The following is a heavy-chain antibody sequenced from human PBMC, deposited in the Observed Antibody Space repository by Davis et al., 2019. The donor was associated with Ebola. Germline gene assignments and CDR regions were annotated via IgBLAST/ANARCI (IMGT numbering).Heavy chain of an antibody. CDR1: GRSISSHS. Sequence: SETLSLTCPVSGRSISSHSWSCIRQPPGKGLEWLGYTYYSGRTNDNPSLKSRVTISVDTSKNQFALKLSSVTAADTAVYYCPRNDVGAATEHWGQGTLVTVSS. V-gene: IGHV4-59*08. CDR3: PRNDVGAATEH. J-gene: IGHJ4*02. D-gene: IGHD2-15*01. CDR2: TYYSGRT.